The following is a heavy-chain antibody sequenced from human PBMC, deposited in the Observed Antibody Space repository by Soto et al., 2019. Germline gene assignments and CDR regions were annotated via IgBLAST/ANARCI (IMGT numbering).Heavy chain of an antibody. Sequence: TLSLTCTVYGFLISSSSYYWGWMRRPPGKGQKWIGSIYYSESTYYNTSLKSRDTISVVTSKNQFSLKLSSVTAADAAVYYCARWQQLSGDNWFDPWGQGTLVTVSS. J-gene: IGHJ5*02. D-gene: IGHD6-13*01. CDR3: ARWQQLSGDNWFDP. V-gene: IGHV4-39*01. CDR2: IYYSEST. CDR1: GFLISSSSYY.